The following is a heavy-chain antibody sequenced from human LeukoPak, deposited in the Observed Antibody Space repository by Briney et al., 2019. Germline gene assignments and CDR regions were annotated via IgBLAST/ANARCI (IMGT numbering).Heavy chain of an antibody. Sequence: PSETLSLTCTVSGGSISSYYWSWIRQPPGKGMEWIGYIYYSGSTNYNPSLKSRVTISVDTSKNQFSLKLSSVTAADTAVYYCASSSTAMVTPYWYFDLWGRGTLVTVSS. CDR1: GGSISSYY. CDR2: IYYSGST. D-gene: IGHD5-18*01. CDR3: ASSSTAMVTPYWYFDL. J-gene: IGHJ2*01. V-gene: IGHV4-59*01.